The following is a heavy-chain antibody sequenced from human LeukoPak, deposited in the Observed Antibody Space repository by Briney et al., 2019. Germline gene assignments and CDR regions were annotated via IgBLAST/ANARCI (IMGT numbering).Heavy chain of an antibody. V-gene: IGHV3-7*01. CDR2: IKQDGSEK. J-gene: IGHJ3*02. Sequence: GGSLRLSCAASGFTFSSYWMSWVRQAPGKGLEWVANIKQDGSEKYYVDSVKGRFTISRDNAKNSLYLQMNSLRAEDTAVYYCAKGTAMVRDAFDIWGQGTMVTVSS. CDR3: AKGTAMVRDAFDI. D-gene: IGHD5-18*01. CDR1: GFTFSSYW.